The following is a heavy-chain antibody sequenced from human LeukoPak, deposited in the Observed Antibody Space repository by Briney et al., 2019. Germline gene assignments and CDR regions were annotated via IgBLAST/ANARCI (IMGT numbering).Heavy chain of an antibody. Sequence: SETLSLTCAVYGGSFSGYYWSWIRQPPGKGLEWIGEINHSGDTNYNPSLKSRVTISVDTSKNQFSLMLSSVTAADTAVYYCARSGYYGDYQIDYWGQGTLVTVSS. CDR3: ARSGYYGDYQIDY. V-gene: IGHV4-34*01. D-gene: IGHD4-17*01. CDR1: GGSFSGYY. CDR2: INHSGDT. J-gene: IGHJ4*02.